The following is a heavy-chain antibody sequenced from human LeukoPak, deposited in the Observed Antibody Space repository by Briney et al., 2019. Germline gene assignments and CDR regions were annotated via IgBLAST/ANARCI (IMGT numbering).Heavy chain of an antibody. Sequence: PGRSLRLSCAASGFTFSSYAMSWVRQAPGRGLEWVSGISGSGGSTYYADSVKGRFTISRDNSKNTLYLQMNSLRAEDTAVYYCAKDLLGDPYYFDYWGQGTLVTVSS. CDR2: ISGSGGST. D-gene: IGHD3-16*01. J-gene: IGHJ4*02. V-gene: IGHV3-23*01. CDR3: AKDLLGDPYYFDY. CDR1: GFTFSSYA.